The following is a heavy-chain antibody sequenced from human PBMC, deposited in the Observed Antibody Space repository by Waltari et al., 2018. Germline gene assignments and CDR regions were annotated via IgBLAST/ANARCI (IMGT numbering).Heavy chain of an antibody. D-gene: IGHD3-16*01. V-gene: IGHV4-59*01. Sequence: QVQLQESGPGLVKPSETLSLTCTVSGGSISSYYWSWIRQPTGKGLEWLGYIYYSGSTNYNPSLKSRVTIAVDTSKNQFSLKLSSVTAADTAVYYCARRAQGGIDYWGQGTLVTVSS. CDR2: IYYSGST. CDR3: ARRAQGGIDY. J-gene: IGHJ4*02. CDR1: GGSISSYY.